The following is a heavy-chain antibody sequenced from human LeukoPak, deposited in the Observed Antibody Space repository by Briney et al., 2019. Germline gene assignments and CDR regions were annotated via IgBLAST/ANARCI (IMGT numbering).Heavy chain of an antibody. D-gene: IGHD5-18*01. CDR2: IWYDGSNK. CDR1: GFTFSSYG. CDR3: ARADTAMDFDY. J-gene: IGHJ4*02. Sequence: GGSLRLSCAASGFTFSSYGMHWVRQAPGNGLEWVAVIWYDGSNKYYADSVKGRFTISRDNSKNTLYLQMNSLRAEDTAVYYCARADTAMDFDYWGQGTLATVSS. V-gene: IGHV3-33*01.